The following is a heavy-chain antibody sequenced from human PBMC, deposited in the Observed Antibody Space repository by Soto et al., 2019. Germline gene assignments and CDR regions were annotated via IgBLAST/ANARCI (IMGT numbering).Heavy chain of an antibody. CDR3: ARGRIVVVPAALAESHYYYYGMDV. D-gene: IGHD2-2*01. V-gene: IGHV1-69*13. CDR1: GGTFSSYA. J-gene: IGHJ6*02. CDR2: IIPIFGTA. Sequence: SVNVSCTASGGTFSSYAISWVRQAPGQGLEWMGGIIPIFGTANYAQKFQGRVTITADESTSTAYMELSSLRSEDTAVYYCARGRIVVVPAALAESHYYYYGMDVWGQGTTVTVSS.